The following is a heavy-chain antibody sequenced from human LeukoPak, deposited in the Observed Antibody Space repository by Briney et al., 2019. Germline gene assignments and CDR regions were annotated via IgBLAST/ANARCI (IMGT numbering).Heavy chain of an antibody. CDR2: MNPNSGNT. CDR1: GYTFTSYD. V-gene: IGHV1-8*03. D-gene: IGHD6-6*01. Sequence: GASVKVSCKASGYTFTSYDINWVRQATGQGLEWMGWMNPNSGNTGYAQKFQGRVTITRNTSISTAYMELSSLRSEDTAVYYCARGVVAARRGANWFDPWGQGTLVTVSS. J-gene: IGHJ5*02. CDR3: ARGVVAARRGANWFDP.